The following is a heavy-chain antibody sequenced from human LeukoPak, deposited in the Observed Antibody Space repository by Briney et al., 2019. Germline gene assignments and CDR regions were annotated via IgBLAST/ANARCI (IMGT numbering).Heavy chain of an antibody. V-gene: IGHV4-34*01. CDR2: INHSGST. Sequence: SETLSLTCAVYGGSFSGYYWSWIRQPPGKGLEWIGEINHSGSTSYNPSLKSRVTISVDTSKNQFSLKLSSVTAADTAVYYCARFSVGRGYGARDYMDVWGKGTTVTVSS. CDR3: ARFSVGRGYGARDYMDV. CDR1: GGSFSGYY. J-gene: IGHJ6*03. D-gene: IGHD5-12*01.